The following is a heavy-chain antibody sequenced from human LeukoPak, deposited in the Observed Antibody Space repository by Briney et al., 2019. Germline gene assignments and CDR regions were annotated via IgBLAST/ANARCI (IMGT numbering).Heavy chain of an antibody. Sequence: SETLSLTCTVSGGSISTYYWSWIRQPAGKGLEWIGRIYTSGTTNYNPSLKSRLTMSVDTSKNQFSLKLSSVTAADTAVYYCARDRYGGIIDYWGQGTLVTVSS. CDR2: IYTSGTT. J-gene: IGHJ4*02. D-gene: IGHD1-1*01. CDR1: GGSISTYY. CDR3: ARDRYGGIIDY. V-gene: IGHV4-4*07.